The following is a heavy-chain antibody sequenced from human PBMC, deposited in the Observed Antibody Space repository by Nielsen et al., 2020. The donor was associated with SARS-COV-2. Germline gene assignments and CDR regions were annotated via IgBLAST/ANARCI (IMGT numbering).Heavy chain of an antibody. CDR2: ISGDGGST. Sequence: PGKGLEWVSLISGDGGSTYYADSVKGRFTISRDNSKNSLYLQMNSLRTEDTALYYCSAPLGGSGSLSFSYGMDVWGQGTTVTVSS. D-gene: IGHD3-10*01. CDR3: SAPLGGSGSLSFSYGMDV. V-gene: IGHV3-43*01. J-gene: IGHJ6*02.